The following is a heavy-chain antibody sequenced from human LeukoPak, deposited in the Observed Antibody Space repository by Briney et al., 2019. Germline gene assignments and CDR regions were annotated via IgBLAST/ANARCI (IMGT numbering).Heavy chain of an antibody. V-gene: IGHV5-51*01. Sequence: GESLEISCQGSGYSFVSYWIVWVRQMPGMGLEGMGTIYPSDSNATYSPSFQGQVTISADRSISTAYLQWSSLKASDTAIYYCARFVDYSSSVDYWGQGTLVTVST. CDR1: GYSFVSYW. D-gene: IGHD6-6*01. CDR2: IYPSDSNA. J-gene: IGHJ4*02. CDR3: ARFVDYSSSVDY.